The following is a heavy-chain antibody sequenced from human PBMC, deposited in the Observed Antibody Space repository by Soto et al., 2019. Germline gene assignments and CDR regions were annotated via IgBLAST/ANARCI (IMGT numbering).Heavy chain of an antibody. Sequence: PGGSLRLSCAASGFTFDDYGMSWVRQTPGKGLEWVSGINWKGGSTGYADSVKGRFTISRDNAKTSLYLQMNSLRAEDTALYYCARDLSVYYVSGGGTYGMGVWGQGTTVTVS. V-gene: IGHV3-20*04. CDR1: GFTFDDYG. J-gene: IGHJ6*02. CDR2: INWKGGST. CDR3: ARDLSVYYVSGGGTYGMGV. D-gene: IGHD3-10*01.